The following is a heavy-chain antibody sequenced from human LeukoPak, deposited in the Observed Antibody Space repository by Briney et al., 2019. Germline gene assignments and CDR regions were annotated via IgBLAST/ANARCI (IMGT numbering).Heavy chain of an antibody. J-gene: IGHJ5*02. CDR1: GFTFSSYS. Sequence: GGSLRLSCAASGFTFSSYSMNWVRQAPGKGLEWVSSISSSSSYIYYADSVKGRFTISRDNAKNSLYLQMNSLRAEDTAVYYCARGDSSGYGPDHWGQGTLVTVSS. D-gene: IGHD3-22*01. CDR2: ISSSSSYI. V-gene: IGHV3-21*01. CDR3: ARGDSSGYGPDH.